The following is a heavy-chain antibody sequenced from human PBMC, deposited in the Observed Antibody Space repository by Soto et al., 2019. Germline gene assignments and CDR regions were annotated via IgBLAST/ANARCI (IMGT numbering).Heavy chain of an antibody. Sequence: GGSLRLSCAASGFTFSSYSMNWVRQAPGKGLEWVSYISSSSSTIYYADSVKGRFTISRDNAKNSLYLQMNSLRAEDTAVYYCASRYYDYIWGSYRWFDYWGQGTLVTVSS. CDR1: GFTFSSYS. D-gene: IGHD3-16*02. CDR2: ISSSSSTI. CDR3: ASRYYDYIWGSYRWFDY. J-gene: IGHJ4*02. V-gene: IGHV3-48*01.